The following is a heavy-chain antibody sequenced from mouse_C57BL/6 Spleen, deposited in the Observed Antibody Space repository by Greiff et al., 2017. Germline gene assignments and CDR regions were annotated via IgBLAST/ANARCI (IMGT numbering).Heavy chain of an antibody. Sequence: EVKLVESGGGLVQPGGSLSLSCAASGFTFTDYYMSWVRQPPGKALEWLGFIRNKANGYTTEYSASVKGRFTISRDNSQSILYLQMNALRAEDSATYYCARSDYYYGSSYWDWYFDVWGTGTTVTVSS. V-gene: IGHV7-3*01. J-gene: IGHJ1*03. CDR1: GFTFTDYY. CDR3: ARSDYYYGSSYWDWYFDV. D-gene: IGHD1-1*01. CDR2: IRNKANGYTT.